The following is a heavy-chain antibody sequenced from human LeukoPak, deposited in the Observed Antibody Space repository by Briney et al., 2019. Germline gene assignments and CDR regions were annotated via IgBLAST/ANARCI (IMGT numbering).Heavy chain of an antibody. Sequence: GASVKVSCKASGYTFTGYYMHWVRQAPGQGLEWMGWINPNSGGTNYAQKFQGWVTMTRDASISTAYMELSRLRSDDTAVYYCARTGDGFLLGMDVWGQGTTVTVSS. CDR2: INPNSGGT. J-gene: IGHJ6*02. V-gene: IGHV1-2*04. D-gene: IGHD1-14*01. CDR1: GYTFTGYY. CDR3: ARTGDGFLLGMDV.